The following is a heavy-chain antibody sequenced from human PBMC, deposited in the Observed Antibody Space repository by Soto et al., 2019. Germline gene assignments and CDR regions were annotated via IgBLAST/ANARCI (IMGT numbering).Heavy chain of an antibody. Sequence: ASVKVSCKASGYTFTGYFMHWVRQAPGEGLEWMGWINPNSGATKYAPKFQGRVTMTRDTSNRTAYLELSRLTSDDTAIYYCARGGGISLAPLPWGQVXPVTVYS. J-gene: IGHJ5*02. CDR1: GYTFTGYF. D-gene: IGHD3-16*01. V-gene: IGHV1-2*02. CDR2: INPNSGAT. CDR3: ARGGGISLAPLP.